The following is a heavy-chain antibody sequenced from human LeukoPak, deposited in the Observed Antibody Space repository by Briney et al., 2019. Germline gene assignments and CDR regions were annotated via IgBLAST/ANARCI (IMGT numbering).Heavy chain of an antibody. D-gene: IGHD2-2*01. CDR2: ISGSNSYI. V-gene: IGHV3-21*01. J-gene: IGHJ4*02. CDR3: ARALTTLTYQGY. Sequence: PGGSLRLSCAASGFTFSSYTMHWIRKAPGKGLEWVSSISGSNSYIFYADSVKGRFTGSRDNAKDSLYLQMNSLRAEDTAVYYCARALTTLTYQGYWGQGTLVTVSS. CDR1: GFTFSSYT.